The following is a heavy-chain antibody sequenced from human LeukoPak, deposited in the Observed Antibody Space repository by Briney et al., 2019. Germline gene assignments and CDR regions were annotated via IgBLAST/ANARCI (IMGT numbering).Heavy chain of an antibody. D-gene: IGHD2-2*01. V-gene: IGHV1-3*01. Sequence: ASVKVSCKASGYTFTNYAMHWVRQAPGQRLEWMGWINAGNGNTKYSQKFQGRVTMTRNTSISTAFMELSSLRFEDTAVFYCARRYCSSTSCHYFDYWGQGTLVTVSS. CDR3: ARRYCSSTSCHYFDY. CDR1: GYTFTNYA. CDR2: INAGNGNT. J-gene: IGHJ4*02.